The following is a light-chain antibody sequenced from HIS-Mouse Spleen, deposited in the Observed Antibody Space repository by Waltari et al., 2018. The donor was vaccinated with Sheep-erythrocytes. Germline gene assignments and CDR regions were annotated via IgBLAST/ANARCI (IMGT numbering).Light chain of an antibody. J-gene: IGLJ3*02. CDR2: STS. CDR3: LLYYGGAWV. CDR1: PGAVTSGYY. V-gene: IGLV7-43*01. Sequence: QTVVTQAPSLTVSPGGTVTPTCASSPGAVTSGYYPNWFQQKPGQAPRALIYSTSNTHSWTPARFSGSLLGGKAALTLSGVQPEDEAEYYCLLYYGGAWVFGGGTKLTVL.